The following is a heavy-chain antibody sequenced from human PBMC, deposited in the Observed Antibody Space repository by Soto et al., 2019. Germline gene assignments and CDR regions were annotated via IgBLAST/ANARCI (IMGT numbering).Heavy chain of an antibody. CDR3: ARAHLRRAIVVVVAATQAPDY. J-gene: IGHJ4*02. CDR2: INAGNGNT. V-gene: IGHV1-3*01. D-gene: IGHD2-15*01. CDR1: GYTFTSYA. Sequence: SVKVSCKASGYTFTSYAMHWVRQAPGQRLEWMGWINAGNGNTKYSQKFQGRVTITRDTSASTAYMELSSLRSEDTAVYYCARAHLRRAIVVVVAATQAPDYWGQGTLVTVSS.